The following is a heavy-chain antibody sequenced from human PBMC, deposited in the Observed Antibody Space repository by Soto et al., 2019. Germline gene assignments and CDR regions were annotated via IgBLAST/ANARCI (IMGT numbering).Heavy chain of an antibody. CDR1: GGSISSYY. D-gene: IGHD4-17*01. CDR2: IYCSGST. J-gene: IGHJ4*02. CDR3: ARFSVTTYFDY. Sequence: PSETLSLTCTVSGGSISSYYWSWIRQPPGKGLEWIGYIYCSGSTNYNPSLKSRVTISVDTSKNQFSLKLSSVTAADTAVYYCARFSVTTYFDYWGQGTLVTVSS. V-gene: IGHV4-59*08.